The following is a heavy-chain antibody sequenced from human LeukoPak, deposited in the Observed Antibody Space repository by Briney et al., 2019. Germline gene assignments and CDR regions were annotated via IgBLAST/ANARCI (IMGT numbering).Heavy chain of an antibody. Sequence: GGSQSLLCSASGFTLSRLKMHWVRQAPGKALEYVSAISSDGDNTYYADSLKGRFTISRDNSKNTLYLEMSSLRVEDTAVYYCVRGSASWCQGNRVTVSS. CDR2: ISSDGDNT. D-gene: IGHD3-10*01. J-gene: IGHJ4*02. V-gene: IGHV3-64D*09. CDR3: VRGSAS. CDR1: GFTLSRLK.